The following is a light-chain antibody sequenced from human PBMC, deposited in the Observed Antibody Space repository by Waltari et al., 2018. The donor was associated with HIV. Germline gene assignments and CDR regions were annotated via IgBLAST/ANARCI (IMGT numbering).Light chain of an antibody. Sequence: SVVTQPPSASGTPGQRVTISCSGNTSNIGSNHVFWYQHLPGTAPKLLINRNDQRPSGVPDRFSGSTSGTSASLAISGLRSEDEADYYCVTWDDSLRGVVFGGGTKVAVL. V-gene: IGLV1-47*01. J-gene: IGLJ2*01. CDR3: VTWDDSLRGVV. CDR2: RND. CDR1: TSNIGSNH.